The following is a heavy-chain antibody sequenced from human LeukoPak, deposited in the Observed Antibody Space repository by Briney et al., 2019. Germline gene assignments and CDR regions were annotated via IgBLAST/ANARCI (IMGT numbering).Heavy chain of an antibody. CDR3: AKRASGGGFAP. V-gene: IGHV3-23*01. J-gene: IGHJ5*02. Sequence: ETLSLTCSVSGDSVNNYYWSWIRQPPGKGLGWVSAISGSGGSTYYADSGKGRFTISRDNSKNTLYLQMNSLRAEDTAVYYCAKRASGGGFAPWGQGTLVTVPS. CDR1: GDSVNNYY. CDR2: ISGSGGST. D-gene: IGHD3-16*01.